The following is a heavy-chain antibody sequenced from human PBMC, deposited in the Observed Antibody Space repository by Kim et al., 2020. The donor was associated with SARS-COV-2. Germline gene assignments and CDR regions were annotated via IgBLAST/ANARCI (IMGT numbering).Heavy chain of an antibody. V-gene: IGHV3-21*01. J-gene: IGHJ6*02. CDR3: AREQFFVGYGSGREGMDG. Sequence: GGSLRLSCAASGFTFSSYSMNWVRQAPGKGLEWVSSISSSSSYIYYADSVKGRFTISRDNAKNSLYLQMNSLRAEDTAVYYCAREQFFVGYGSGREGMDGGGQGTTVTVSS. D-gene: IGHD3-10*01. CDR2: ISSSSSYI. CDR1: GFTFSSYS.